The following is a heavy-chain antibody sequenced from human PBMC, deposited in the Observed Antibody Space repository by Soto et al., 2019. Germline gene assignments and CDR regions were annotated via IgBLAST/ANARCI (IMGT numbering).Heavy chain of an antibody. CDR3: ARGGLRYFDWLLDY. Sequence: PSVTLSLTCTVSGGSISSYYWSWIRQPPGKGLEWIGYIYYSGSTNYNPSLKSRVTISVDTSKNQFSLKLSSVTAADTAVYYCARGGLRYFDWLLDYWGQGTLVTVSS. D-gene: IGHD3-9*01. J-gene: IGHJ4*02. CDR1: GGSISSYY. V-gene: IGHV4-59*01. CDR2: IYYSGST.